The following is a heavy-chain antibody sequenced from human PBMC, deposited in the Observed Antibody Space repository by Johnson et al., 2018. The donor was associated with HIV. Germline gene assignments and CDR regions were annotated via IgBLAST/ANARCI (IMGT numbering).Heavy chain of an antibody. CDR1: GFTFTSYW. CDR2: ISYDGSNK. D-gene: IGHD3-16*01. J-gene: IGHJ3*02. CDR3: ARDLNHFGGAFDI. V-gene: IGHV3-30-3*01. Sequence: QVLLVESGGGLVQPGGSLRLSCAASGFTFTSYWMSWVRQAPGKVLEWVAVISYDGSNKYYADSVKGRFTISRDNSKNTLYLQMNSLRAEDTAVYYCARDLNHFGGAFDIWGQGTMVTVSS.